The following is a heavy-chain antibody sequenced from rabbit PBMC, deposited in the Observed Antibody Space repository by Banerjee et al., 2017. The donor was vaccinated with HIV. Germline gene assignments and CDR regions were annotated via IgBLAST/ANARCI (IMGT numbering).Heavy chain of an antibody. J-gene: IGHJ4*01. CDR1: GFDFSSYY. D-gene: IGHD1-1*01. CDR3: ARGYSGNGYGL. V-gene: IGHV1S45*01. Sequence: QEQLKESGGGLVQPGGSLKLSCKASGFDFSSYYMSWVRQAPGKGLEWIGSINTGSDYTYYASWAKGRFTISKTSTTVTLQMTSLTAADTATYFCARGYSGNGYGLWGPGTLVTVS. CDR2: INTGSDYT.